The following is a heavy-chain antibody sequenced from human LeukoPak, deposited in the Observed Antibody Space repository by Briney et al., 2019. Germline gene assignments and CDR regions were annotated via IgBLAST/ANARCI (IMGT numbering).Heavy chain of an antibody. Sequence: SETLSLTCTVSGGSISSYYWSWVRQPAGKGLEWMGSISTSVSTNYTPSLKSPVTMSVVTSNNQFSLKLSSVTAADTAVYYCASYTIAVAGTDAFDIWGQGTMVTVSS. J-gene: IGHJ3*02. CDR1: GGSISSYY. V-gene: IGHV4-4*07. D-gene: IGHD6-19*01. CDR2: ISTSVST. CDR3: ASYTIAVAGTDAFDI.